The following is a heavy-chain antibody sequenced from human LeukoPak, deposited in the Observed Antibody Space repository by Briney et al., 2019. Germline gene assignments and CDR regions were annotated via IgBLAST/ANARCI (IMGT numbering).Heavy chain of an antibody. CDR1: GFTVSSNY. CDR3: ARGPGYSGSGIYAFDI. J-gene: IGHJ3*02. V-gene: IGHV3-66*02. CDR2: IYSSGST. D-gene: IGHD3-10*01. Sequence: GGSLRLSCAASGFTVSSNYMSWVRQAPGKGLEWVSVIYSSGSTYYADSVKGRFTISRDTSKNTLYLQMNSLRAEDTAVYYCARGPGYSGSGIYAFDIWGQGTMVTVSS.